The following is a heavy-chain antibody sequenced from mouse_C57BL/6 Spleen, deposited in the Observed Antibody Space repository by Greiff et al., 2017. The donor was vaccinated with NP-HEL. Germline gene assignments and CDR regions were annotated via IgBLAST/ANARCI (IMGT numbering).Heavy chain of an antibody. CDR2: IDPETGGT. Sequence: VKLMESGAELVRPGASVTLSCKASGYTFTDYEMHWVKQTPVHGLEWIGAIDPETGGTAYNQKFKGKAILTADKSSSTAYMELRSLTSEDSAVYYCTRSLRGFAYWGQGTLVTVSA. CDR3: TRSLRGFAY. V-gene: IGHV1-15*01. CDR1: GYTFTDYE. J-gene: IGHJ3*01.